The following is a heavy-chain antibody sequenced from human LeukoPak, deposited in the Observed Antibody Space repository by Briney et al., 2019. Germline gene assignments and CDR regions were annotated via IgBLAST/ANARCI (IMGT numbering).Heavy chain of an antibody. CDR1: GFTFSSYS. CDR2: IYSGGST. V-gene: IGHV3-66*01. Sequence: GGSLRLSCAASGFTFSSYSMNWVRQAPGKGLEWVSVIYSGGSTYYADSVKGRFTISRDNSKNTLYLQMNSLRAEDTAVYYCARGPTYGDYFDYWGQGTLVTVSS. CDR3: ARGPTYGDYFDY. J-gene: IGHJ4*02. D-gene: IGHD4-17*01.